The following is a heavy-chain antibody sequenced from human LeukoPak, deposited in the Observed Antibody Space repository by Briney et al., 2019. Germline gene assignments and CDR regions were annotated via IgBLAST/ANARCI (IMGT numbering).Heavy chain of an antibody. D-gene: IGHD3-10*01. CDR3: AGSWFYRDYFEY. CDR1: GFPFSSYG. J-gene: IGHJ4*02. V-gene: IGHV3-30*03. Sequence: GRSLRLSCAASGFPFSSYGMHWVRQAPGKGLEWVAVLSYDGSNEYYADSVKGRFTISRDNSKNTLYLHMNSLRVEDTAVYYCAGSWFYRDYFEYWGQGTLVTVSS. CDR2: LSYDGSNE.